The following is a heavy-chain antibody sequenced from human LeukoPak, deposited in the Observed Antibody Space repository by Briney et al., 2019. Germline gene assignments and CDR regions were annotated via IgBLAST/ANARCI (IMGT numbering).Heavy chain of an antibody. CDR2: IYYSGST. J-gene: IGHJ4*02. D-gene: IGHD2-2*01. CDR1: GGSISSGGYY. Sequence: PSETLSLTCTVSGGSISSGGYYWSWIRQHPGKDLEWIGYIYYSGSTYYNPSLKSRVTISVDTSKNQFSLKLSSVTAADTAVYYCARGQGYCSSTSCYGPFDYWGQGTLVTVSS. V-gene: IGHV4-31*03. CDR3: ARGQGYCSSTSCYGPFDY.